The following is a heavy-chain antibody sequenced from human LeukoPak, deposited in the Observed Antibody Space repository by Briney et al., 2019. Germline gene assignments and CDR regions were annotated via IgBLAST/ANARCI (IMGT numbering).Heavy chain of an antibody. J-gene: IGHJ4*02. CDR2: ISGSGGST. D-gene: IGHD4-17*01. CDR3: AKDHDYGDYVLDY. V-gene: IGHV3-23*01. CDR1: GSTFSSYA. Sequence: KAGGSLRLSCAASGSTFSSYAMSWVRQAPGKGLEWVSAISGSGGSTYYADSVKGRFTISRDNSKNTLYLQMNSLRAEDTAVYYCAKDHDYGDYVLDYWGQGTLVTVSS.